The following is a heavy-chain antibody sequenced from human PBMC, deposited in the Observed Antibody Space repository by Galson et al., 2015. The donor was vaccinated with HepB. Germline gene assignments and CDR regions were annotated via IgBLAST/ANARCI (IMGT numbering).Heavy chain of an antibody. J-gene: IGHJ4*02. CDR1: GFTFSSYA. V-gene: IGHV3-23*01. Sequence: SLRLSCAASGFTFSSYAMSWVRQAPGKGLEWVSAISGSGGSTYYADSVKGRFTISRDNSKNTLYLQMNSLRAEDTAVYYCARGVEMATIGFDYWGQGTLVTVSS. D-gene: IGHD5-24*01. CDR3: ARGVEMATIGFDY. CDR2: ISGSGGST.